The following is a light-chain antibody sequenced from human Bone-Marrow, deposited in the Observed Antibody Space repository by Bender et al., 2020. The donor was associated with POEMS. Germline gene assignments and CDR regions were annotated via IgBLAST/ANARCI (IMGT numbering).Light chain of an antibody. V-gene: IGLV2-14*03. J-gene: IGLJ2*01. Sequence: QSALTQPASVSASPGQSITISCTGTSSDVGGFNYVSWYQQYPGNAPKLLIYDVTYRPSGVSNRFSGSKSGNTASLTISGLQAEDEADYYCTSHTTTIARVVFGGGTKLTVL. CDR2: DVT. CDR3: TSHTTTIARVV. CDR1: SSDVGGFNY.